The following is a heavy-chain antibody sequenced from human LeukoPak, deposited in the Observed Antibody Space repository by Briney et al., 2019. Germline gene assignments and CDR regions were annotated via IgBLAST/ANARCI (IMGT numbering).Heavy chain of an antibody. J-gene: IGHJ4*02. CDR1: GGSVTSTNW. CDR2: VHLDGRT. Sequence: PSETMSLTCGVSGGSVTSTNWWTWVRQPPGKGLEWIGEVHLDGRTNYNPSLKSRLTMSVDLSENHISLKLTSVTAADTAVYYCAREGGFFRPLDYLGQGTLATVSS. D-gene: IGHD3-3*01. V-gene: IGHV4-4*02. CDR3: AREGGFFRPLDY.